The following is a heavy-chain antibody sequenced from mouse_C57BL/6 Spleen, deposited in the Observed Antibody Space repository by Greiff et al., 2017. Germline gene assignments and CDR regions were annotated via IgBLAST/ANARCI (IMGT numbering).Heavy chain of an antibody. Sequence: VQLQQSGAELVKPGASVKMSCKASGYTFTTYPIEWMKQNHGKSLEWIGNFHPYNDDTKYNEKFKCKATLTVEKSSITVYLELSRLTADDSAVYYCARRGTTTYDAMDYWGQGTSVTVSS. CDR2: FHPYNDDT. D-gene: IGHD1-1*01. J-gene: IGHJ4*01. CDR3: ARRGTTTYDAMDY. CDR1: GYTFTTYP. V-gene: IGHV1-47*01.